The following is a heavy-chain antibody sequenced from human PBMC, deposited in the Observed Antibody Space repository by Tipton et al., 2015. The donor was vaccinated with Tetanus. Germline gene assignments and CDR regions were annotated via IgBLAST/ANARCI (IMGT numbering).Heavy chain of an antibody. D-gene: IGHD3-10*01. V-gene: IGHV3-23*01. J-gene: IGHJ4*02. CDR3: AKAKTWAQLWFGDY. CDR1: GFAFSTYA. CDR2: LSGSGATT. Sequence: SLRLSCAASGFAFSTYAMTWVRQAPGKGLEWISTLSGSGATTYYTDSVKGRFTISRDNAKNSLYLQMNSLRDEDTAVYYCAKAKTWAQLWFGDYWGQGTLVTVSS.